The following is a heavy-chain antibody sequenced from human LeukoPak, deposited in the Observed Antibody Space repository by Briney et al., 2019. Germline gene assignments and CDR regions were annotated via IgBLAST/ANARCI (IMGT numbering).Heavy chain of an antibody. CDR1: GYTFTSYY. J-gene: IGHJ6*02. V-gene: IGHV1-46*01. CDR3: ARDKGGYSGYDRNYYGMDV. D-gene: IGHD5-12*01. CDR2: INPSGGST. Sequence: GASVKVSCKASGYTFTSYYMHWVRQAPGQGLEWMGIINPSGGSTSYAQKFQGRVTMTRDTSISTAYMELSRLRSDDTAVYYCARDKGGYSGYDRNYYGMDVWGQGTTVTVSS.